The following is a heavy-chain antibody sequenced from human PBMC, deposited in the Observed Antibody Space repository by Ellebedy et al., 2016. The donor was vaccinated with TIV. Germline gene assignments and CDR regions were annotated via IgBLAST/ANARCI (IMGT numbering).Heavy chain of an antibody. CDR3: ASAGDWKLEY. V-gene: IGHV4-4*02. J-gene: IGHJ4*02. CDR1: DGSFSSSHW. Sequence: MPSETLSLTCTVSDGSFSSSHWWGWVRQPPGKGLEWIGEIHDSGITNYSPSLKSRDTVSLDKSKNQFSLKLTSVTAADTAVYYCASAGDWKLEYWGQGTLVTVSS. D-gene: IGHD1-1*01. CDR2: IHDSGIT.